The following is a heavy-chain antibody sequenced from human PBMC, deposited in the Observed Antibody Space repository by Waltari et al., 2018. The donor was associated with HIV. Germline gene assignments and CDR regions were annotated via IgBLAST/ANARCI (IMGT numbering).Heavy chain of an antibody. D-gene: IGHD1-26*01. J-gene: IGHJ5*02. CDR2: IKQDRSEK. CDR1: GFTFSIYW. CDR3: AKYSGSYWGAHNWFDP. V-gene: IGHV3-7*01. Sequence: EVQLVESGGGLVQPGGSLRLSCAASGFTFSIYWMSWLRQAPGEGGGWVGKIKQDRSEKHDADSGRGRFTISRDNTKNSLYLQMNSLRAEDTAVYYCAKYSGSYWGAHNWFDPWGQGTLVTVSS.